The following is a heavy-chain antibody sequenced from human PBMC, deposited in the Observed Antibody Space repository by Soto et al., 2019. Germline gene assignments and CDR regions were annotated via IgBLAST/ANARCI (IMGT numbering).Heavy chain of an antibody. D-gene: IGHD4-17*01. CDR1: GGSISSSSYY. CDR2: IYYSGST. Sequence: SETLSLTCTVSGGSISSSSYYWGWIRQPPGKGLEWIGSIYYSGSTYYNPSLKSRVTISVDTSKNQFSLKLSSVTAADTAVYYCARGAFYGDYTVEGYFDYWGQGTLVTVSS. V-gene: IGHV4-39*01. J-gene: IGHJ4*02. CDR3: ARGAFYGDYTVEGYFDY.